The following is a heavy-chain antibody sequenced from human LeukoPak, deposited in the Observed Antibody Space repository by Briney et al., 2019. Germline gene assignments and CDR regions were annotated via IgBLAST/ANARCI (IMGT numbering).Heavy chain of an antibody. CDR3: AREEFDY. V-gene: IGHV4-38-2*02. CDR2: IYHSGST. CDR1: GYSISSGYY. Sequence: SETLSLTCAVSGYSISSGYYWGWIRQPPGKGLEWIGSIYHSGSTYYNPSLKSRVTISVDTPKNQFSLKLSSVTAADTAVYYCAREEFDYWGQGTLVTVSS. J-gene: IGHJ4*02.